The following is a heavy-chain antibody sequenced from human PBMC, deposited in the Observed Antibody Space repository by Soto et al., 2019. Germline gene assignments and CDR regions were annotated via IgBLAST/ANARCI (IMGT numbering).Heavy chain of an antibody. Sequence: EVQLVESGGGSVKPGGSPRLSCAASGFTFTYAWMSWVRQAPGKGLEWVGRIKSEIDGGAIDYAAPVKGRFTLSRDDSTNTVYLQMNSLKAGDTAVYYCSTLYGYYDSGGYYRDYWGQGTLVTVSS. CDR3: STLYGYYDSGGYYRDY. J-gene: IGHJ4*02. CDR2: IKSEIDGGAI. V-gene: IGHV3-15*07. CDR1: GFTFTYAW. D-gene: IGHD3-22*01.